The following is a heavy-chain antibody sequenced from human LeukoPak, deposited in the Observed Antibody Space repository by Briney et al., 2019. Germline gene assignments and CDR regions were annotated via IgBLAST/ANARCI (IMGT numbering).Heavy chain of an antibody. CDR2: ISSNGGST. D-gene: IGHD3-10*01. J-gene: IGHJ4*02. V-gene: IGHV3-64D*06. CDR3: VKDYYGSGSYSPRTYFDY. CDR1: GFTFSSYA. Sequence: GGSLRLSCAASGFTFSSYAMHWVRQAPGKGLEYVSAISSNGGSTYYADSVKGRFTISRDNSKNTLYLQMSSLRAEDTAVYYCVKDYYGSGSYSPRTYFDYWGQGTLVTVSS.